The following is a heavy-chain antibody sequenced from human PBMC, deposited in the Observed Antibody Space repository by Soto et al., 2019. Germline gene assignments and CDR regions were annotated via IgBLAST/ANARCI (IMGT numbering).Heavy chain of an antibody. CDR2: IYWDNDK. J-gene: IGHJ5*02. CDR1: GLSLSTPGVG. Sequence: QITLKESGPALMEPTQTLTLTCSFSGLSLSTPGVGVGWLRQAPGKALECLAIIYWDNDKRYNPSLKTRLTITNDTSKTQVVLTMTYMEPVDTAIYYCAHRVTYSTNYNVCWFDPWGQGTLVTVS. D-gene: IGHD1-1*01. V-gene: IGHV2-5*02. CDR3: AHRVTYSTNYNVCWFDP.